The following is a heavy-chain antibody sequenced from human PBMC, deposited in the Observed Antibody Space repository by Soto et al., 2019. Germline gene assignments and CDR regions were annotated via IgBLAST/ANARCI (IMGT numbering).Heavy chain of an antibody. CDR3: AKGDIVVVVAATPYYYYYGMDV. CDR2: ISYDGSNK. Sequence: QVQLVESGGGVVQPGRSLRLSCAASGFTFSSYGMHWVRQAPGKGLEWVAVISYDGSNKYYADSVKGRFTISRDNSKNTLYPQMNSLRAEDTAVYYCAKGDIVVVVAATPYYYYYGMDVWGQGTTVTVSS. CDR1: GFTFSSYG. J-gene: IGHJ6*02. D-gene: IGHD2-15*01. V-gene: IGHV3-30*18.